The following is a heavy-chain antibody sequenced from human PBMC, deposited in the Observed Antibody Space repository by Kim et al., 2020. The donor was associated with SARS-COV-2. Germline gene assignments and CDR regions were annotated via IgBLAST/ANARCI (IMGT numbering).Heavy chain of an antibody. CDR2: INHSGST. CDR1: GGSFSGYY. J-gene: IGHJ4*02. CDR3: ARGEDDALDY. D-gene: IGHD3-3*01. Sequence: SETLSLTCAVYGGSFSGYYWSWIRQPPGKGLEWIGEINHSGSTNYNPSLKSRVTISVDTSKNQFSLKLSSVTAADTAVYYCARGEDDALDYWGQGTLVTV. V-gene: IGHV4-34*01.